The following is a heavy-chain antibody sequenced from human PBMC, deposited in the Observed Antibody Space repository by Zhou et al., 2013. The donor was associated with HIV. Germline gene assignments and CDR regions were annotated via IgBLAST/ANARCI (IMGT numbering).Heavy chain of an antibody. Sequence: QVQLVQSGAEVKKPGSSVKVSCKASGGTFSSYAISWVRQAPGQGLEWMGGIIPIFGTANYAQKFQGRVTITTDESTSTAYMELSSLRSEDTAVYYCASFGYCSSTSCPPWGYMDVWGKGTTVTVSS. CDR3: ASFGYCSSTSCPPWGYMDV. CDR2: IIPIFGTA. J-gene: IGHJ6*03. V-gene: IGHV1-69*05. CDR1: GGTFSSYA. D-gene: IGHD2-2*01.